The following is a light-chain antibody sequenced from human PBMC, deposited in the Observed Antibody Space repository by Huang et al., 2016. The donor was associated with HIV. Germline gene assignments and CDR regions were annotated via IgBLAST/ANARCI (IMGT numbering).Light chain of an antibody. CDR2: DVS. V-gene: IGKV3-20*01. J-gene: IGKJ3*01. Sequence: EIVLTQSPGTLSLSPGERATLSCRASQSVSSSSLAWYQQTPGQAPRLLIYDVSRRATGIPDRFSGSGAGTDFTLIITRLEPEDSAVYYCQQYGGSPLFTFGPGTKVDIK. CDR1: QSVSSSS. CDR3: QQYGGSPLFT.